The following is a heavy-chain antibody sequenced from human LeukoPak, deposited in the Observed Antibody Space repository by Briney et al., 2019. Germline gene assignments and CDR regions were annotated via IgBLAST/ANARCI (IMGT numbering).Heavy chain of an antibody. CDR1: GYTFTNYG. D-gene: IGHD1-1*01. CDR2: ISASNGDT. J-gene: IGHJ4*02. V-gene: IGHV1-18*01. Sequence: GASVKVSCKASGYTFTNYGITWVRQAPGQGLGWMGWISASNGDTHYSEKFQDRITVTTDTSTSTAYMELRSLVSDDTAVYYCARGSHVERDDFWGQGTLITVSS. CDR3: ARGSHVERDDF.